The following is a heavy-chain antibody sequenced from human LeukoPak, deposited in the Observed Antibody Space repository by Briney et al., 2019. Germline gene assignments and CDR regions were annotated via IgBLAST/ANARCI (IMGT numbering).Heavy chain of an antibody. CDR1: GFTFSSYS. Sequence: GGSLRLSCAASGFTFSSYSMNWVRQAPGKGLEWVSSISSSSYIYYADSVKGRFTISRDNAKNSLYLQMNSLRAEDTAVYYCARGGSGSYYGLDAFDIWGQGTMVTVSS. V-gene: IGHV3-21*01. CDR3: ARGGSGSYYGLDAFDI. CDR2: ISSSSYI. J-gene: IGHJ3*02. D-gene: IGHD1-26*01.